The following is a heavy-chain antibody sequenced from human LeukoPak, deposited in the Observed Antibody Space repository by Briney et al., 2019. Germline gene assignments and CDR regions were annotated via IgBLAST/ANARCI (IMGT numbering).Heavy chain of an antibody. J-gene: IGHJ4*02. V-gene: IGHV4-59*01. CDR2: IYYSGST. CDR1: GGSISSYY. D-gene: IGHD3-3*01. Sequence: SETLSLTCTVSGGSISSYYWSWIRQPPGKELEWIGYIYYSGSTNYNPSLKSRVTISVDTSKNQFSLKLSSVTAADTAVYYCARVTYYDFWSGSPLFDYWGQGTLVTVSS. CDR3: ARVTYYDFWSGSPLFDY.